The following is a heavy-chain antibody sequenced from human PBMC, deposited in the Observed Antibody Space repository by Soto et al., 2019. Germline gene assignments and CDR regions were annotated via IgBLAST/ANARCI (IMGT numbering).Heavy chain of an antibody. CDR3: TTAPRVLLWFGELLLEESFDY. V-gene: IGHV3-15*07. Sequence: GGSLRLSCAASGFTFSNAWMNWVRQAPGKGLEWVGRIKSKTDGGTTDYAAPVKGRFTISRDDSKNTLYLQMNSLKTEDTAVYYCTTAPRVLLWFGELLLEESFDYWGQGTLVTVSS. D-gene: IGHD3-10*01. J-gene: IGHJ4*02. CDR1: GFTFSNAW. CDR2: IKSKTDGGTT.